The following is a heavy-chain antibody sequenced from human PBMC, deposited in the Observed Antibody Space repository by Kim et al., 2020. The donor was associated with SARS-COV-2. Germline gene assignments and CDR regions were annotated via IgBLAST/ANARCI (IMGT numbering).Heavy chain of an antibody. CDR1: RFTFSNFA. Sequence: GGSLRLSCVASRFTFSNFAMSWVRLAPGKGLEWVAAISGSGDTTYYADSVRGRFTISRDNSKNTLFLQMNSLTVDDTAVYYCAKDNRLAPYYHFGMDVWGQGTTVTVSS. CDR2: ISGSGDTT. V-gene: IGHV3-23*01. CDR3: AKDNRLAPYYHFGMDV. J-gene: IGHJ6*02. D-gene: IGHD3-3*02.